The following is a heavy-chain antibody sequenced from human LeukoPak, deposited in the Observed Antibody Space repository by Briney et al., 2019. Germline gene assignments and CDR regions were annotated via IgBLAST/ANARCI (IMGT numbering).Heavy chain of an antibody. V-gene: IGHV3-53*01. CDR1: GFTVSSNY. D-gene: IGHD6-19*01. CDR3: ARPAVSGWSLDY. CDR2: IYSGGST. J-gene: IGHJ4*02. Sequence: GGSLRLSCAASGFTVSSNYMSWVRQAPGKGLEWVSVIYSGGSTYYADSVKGRFTISRDNSKNTLYLQMNSLRAEDTAVYYRARPAVSGWSLDYWGQGTLVTVSS.